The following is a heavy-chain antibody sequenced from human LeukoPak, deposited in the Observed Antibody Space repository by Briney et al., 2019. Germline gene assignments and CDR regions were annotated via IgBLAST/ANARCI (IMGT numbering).Heavy chain of an antibody. J-gene: IGHJ4*02. CDR1: GFTFSSYA. Sequence: GGSLRLSCAASGFTFSSYAMSWGRHAPGKGLEWVSAISGSGGSTYFADSVKGRFTISRDNSKNTLYLQMNSLRAEDTAVYYCAKYSVQLWDNFDYWGQGTLVSVSS. D-gene: IGHD5-18*01. V-gene: IGHV3-23*01. CDR2: ISGSGGST. CDR3: AKYSVQLWDNFDY.